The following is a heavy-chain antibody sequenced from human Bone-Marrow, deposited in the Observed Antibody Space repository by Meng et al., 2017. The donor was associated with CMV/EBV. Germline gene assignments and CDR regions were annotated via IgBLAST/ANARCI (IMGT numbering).Heavy chain of an antibody. CDR3: ARGKAYDVWSGYYTTKYHGMDV. Sequence: GESLKISCAASGFTLSDYYMTWIRQAPGKGLEWVSYISRSGSTIYFADSMKGRFTISRDNAKNSLYLQMNSLRAEDTAVYYCARGKAYDVWSGYYTTKYHGMDVWGQGTTVTVS. CDR2: ISRSGSTI. D-gene: IGHD3-3*01. CDR1: GFTLSDYY. V-gene: IGHV3-11*01. J-gene: IGHJ6*02.